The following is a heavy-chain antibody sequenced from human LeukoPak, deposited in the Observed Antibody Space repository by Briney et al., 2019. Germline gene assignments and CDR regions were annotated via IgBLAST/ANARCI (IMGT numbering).Heavy chain of an antibody. V-gene: IGHV4-4*07. Sequence: SETLSLTCTVSGGSISSYYWSWIRQPPGKGLEWIGRIYTSGSTNYNPSLKSRVTMSVDTSKNQFSLKLSSVTAADTAVYYWARESRRTGDFDYWGQGTLVTVSS. CDR3: ARESRRTGDFDY. CDR2: IYTSGST. D-gene: IGHD7-27*01. CDR1: GGSISSYY. J-gene: IGHJ4*02.